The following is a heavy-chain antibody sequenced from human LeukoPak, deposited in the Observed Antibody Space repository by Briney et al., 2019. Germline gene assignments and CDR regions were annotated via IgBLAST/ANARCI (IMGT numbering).Heavy chain of an antibody. CDR3: ARDYDFWSDDNWFDP. J-gene: IGHJ5*02. V-gene: IGHV3-23*01. Sequence: PGGSLRLSCAASGFTLSNYAMSWVRQAPGKGLEWVSSMSGSGSSRYHADSVKGRFTISRDNSKNTLYLQMNSLRADDTAVYYCARDYDFWSDDNWFDPWGQGTLVTVSS. CDR2: MSGSGSSR. D-gene: IGHD3-3*01. CDR1: GFTLSNYA.